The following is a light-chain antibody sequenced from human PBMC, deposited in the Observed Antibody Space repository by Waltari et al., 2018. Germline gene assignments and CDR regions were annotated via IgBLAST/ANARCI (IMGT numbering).Light chain of an antibody. CDR2: GAY. J-gene: IGKJ1*01. V-gene: IGKV3-20*01. CDR1: QNVSTF. CDR3: QHHLRLPAT. Sequence: IVLTQSPGTLSLSPGERAPLSCRASQNVSTFLAWYQQKHGQAPRLLIYGAYSRATGIPDRFSGGGSGTDFSLTISRLEPEDFAVYYCQHHLRLPATFGQGTKVDIK.